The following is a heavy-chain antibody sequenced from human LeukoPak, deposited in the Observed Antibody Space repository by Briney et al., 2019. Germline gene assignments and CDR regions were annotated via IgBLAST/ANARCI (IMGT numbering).Heavy chain of an antibody. D-gene: IGHD3-10*01. CDR1: GYTFTSYD. J-gene: IGHJ2*01. CDR2: ISAYNGNT. CDR3: ARRFRNWYFDL. V-gene: IGHV1-18*01. Sequence: ASVKVSCKASGYTFTSYDINWVRQAPGQGLEWMGWISAYNGNTNYAQKLQDRVTMTTDTSTSTAYMELRSLRPDDTAVYYCARRFRNWYFDLWGRGTLVSVPS.